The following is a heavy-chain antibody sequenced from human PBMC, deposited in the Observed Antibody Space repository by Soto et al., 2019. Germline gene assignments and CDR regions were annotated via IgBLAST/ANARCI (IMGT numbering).Heavy chain of an antibody. J-gene: IGHJ4*02. D-gene: IGHD4-17*01. CDR1: GYTFTSYD. CDR3: ARSTNAYGDLH. Sequence: QVQLGQSGAEVKKPGASVKVSCKASGYTFTSYDINWGRQATGQVLEWMGWMNPNRGNTGDAQKFQGRVTMDRNTSISTAYTELSSLRSEYTAVYYCARSTNAYGDLHWGQGARVTVSS. CDR2: MNPNRGNT. V-gene: IGHV1-8*01.